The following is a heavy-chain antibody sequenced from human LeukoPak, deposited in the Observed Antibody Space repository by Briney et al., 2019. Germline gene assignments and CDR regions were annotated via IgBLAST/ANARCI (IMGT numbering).Heavy chain of an antibody. J-gene: IGHJ6*02. D-gene: IGHD6-13*01. CDR3: AREWVLEAAAPYYGMDV. CDR2: INHSGST. CDR1: GGSFSGCY. V-gene: IGHV4-34*01. Sequence: SETLSLTCAVYGGSFSGCYWSWIRQPPEKGLEWIREINHSGSTNYNPSLKSRVTISVDTSKNQFSLKLSSVTAADTAVYYCAREWVLEAAAPYYGMDVWGQGTTVTVSS.